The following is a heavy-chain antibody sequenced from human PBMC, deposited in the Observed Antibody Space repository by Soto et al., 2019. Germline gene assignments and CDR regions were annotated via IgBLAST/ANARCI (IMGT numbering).Heavy chain of an antibody. CDR1: GGTFSSYT. CDR3: ARGITEYDIVARPGYGMDV. V-gene: IGHV1-69*02. D-gene: IGHD5-12*01. J-gene: IGHJ6*02. CDR2: IIPILGIA. Sequence: SVKVSCKASGGTFSSYTISWVRQAPGQGLEWMGRIIPILGIANYAQKFQGRVTITADKSTSTAYMELSSLRSEDTAVYYCARGITEYDIVARPGYGMDVWGQGTTVTVSS.